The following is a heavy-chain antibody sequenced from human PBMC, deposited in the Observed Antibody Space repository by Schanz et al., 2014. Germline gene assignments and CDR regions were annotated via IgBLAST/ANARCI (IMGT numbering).Heavy chain of an antibody. J-gene: IGHJ6*03. V-gene: IGHV3-48*04. CDR1: EFSFSSFG. CDR2: ISDSGDST. Sequence: EVQLVESGGGLVQPRGSLRLSCAASEFSFSSFGMNWVRRAPGKGLEWVSDISDSGDSTHYADSVKGRFTISRDNAKNSLYLQMNSLRAEDTAVYYCARLGTGMAVAGSVIDSYYYYMDVWGEGTTVTVSS. D-gene: IGHD6-19*01. CDR3: ARLGTGMAVAGSVIDSYYYYMDV.